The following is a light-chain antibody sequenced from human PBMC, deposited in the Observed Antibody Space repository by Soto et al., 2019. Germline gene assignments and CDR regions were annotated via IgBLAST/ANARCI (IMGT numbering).Light chain of an antibody. CDR1: SSDVGGYNY. Sequence: SALTQPASVSGSPGQSITISCTGTSSDVGGYNYVSWYQQNPGKAPKLMIYEVSNRPSGVSNRFSGSKSGNTASLTISGLQAEDEADYYCSSYTSSNTYVFGTGTKLTVL. CDR3: SSYTSSNTYV. J-gene: IGLJ1*01. V-gene: IGLV2-14*01. CDR2: EVS.